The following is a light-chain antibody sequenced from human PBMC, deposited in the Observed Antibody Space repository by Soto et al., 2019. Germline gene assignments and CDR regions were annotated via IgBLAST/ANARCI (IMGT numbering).Light chain of an antibody. CDR2: GAS. V-gene: IGKV3-15*01. J-gene: IGKJ2*01. CDR3: QHDGSS. Sequence: EIVMTQSPATLSVSPGERATLSCRASQSVSSNLAWYQQKPGQAPRLLIYGASTRATGIPARFSGSGSGTDFTLTISGLEPEDFAIYYCQHDGSSFGQGTKVEI. CDR1: QSVSSN.